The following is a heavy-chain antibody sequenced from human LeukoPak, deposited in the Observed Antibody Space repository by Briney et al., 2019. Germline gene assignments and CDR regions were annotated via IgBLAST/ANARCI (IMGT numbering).Heavy chain of an antibody. Sequence: GGSLRRSCAASGFSFSSYSMNWVRQAPGKGLEWVSSISSSSRYIYYADSVKGRFTISSDNAKNSLYLQMNSLRAEDTAVYYCLLDRVATGDYWGQGTLVTVSS. CDR2: ISSSSRYI. CDR1: GFSFSSYS. D-gene: IGHD5-12*01. CDR3: LLDRVATGDY. V-gene: IGHV3-21*01. J-gene: IGHJ4*02.